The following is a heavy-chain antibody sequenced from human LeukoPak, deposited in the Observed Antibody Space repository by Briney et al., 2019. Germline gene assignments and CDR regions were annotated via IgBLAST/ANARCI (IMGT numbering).Heavy chain of an antibody. CDR3: ARGSDFDYGVKESFDY. CDR1: GGSISSGGYS. J-gene: IGHJ4*02. V-gene: IGHV4-34*01. D-gene: IGHD4-17*01. CDR2: INHSGST. Sequence: SETLSLTCAVSGGSISSGGYSWSWIRQPPGKGLEWIGEINHSGSTNYNPSLKSRVTISVDTSKNQFSLKLSSVTAADTAVYYCARGSDFDYGVKESFDYWGQGTLVTVSS.